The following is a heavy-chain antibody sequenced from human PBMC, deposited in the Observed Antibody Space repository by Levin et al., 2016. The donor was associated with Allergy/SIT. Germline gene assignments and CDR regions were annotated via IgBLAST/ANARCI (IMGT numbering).Heavy chain of an antibody. CDR3: ATDPDYYDSSGYPYDY. Sequence: ASVKVSCKASGYTFTSYDINWVRQATGQGLEWMGWMNPNSGNTGYAQKFQGRVTMTRNTSISTAYMELSSLRSEDTAVYYCATDPDYYDSSGYPYDYWGQGTLVTVSS. CDR1: GYTFTSYD. CDR2: MNPNSGNT. J-gene: IGHJ4*02. D-gene: IGHD3-22*01. V-gene: IGHV1-8*01.